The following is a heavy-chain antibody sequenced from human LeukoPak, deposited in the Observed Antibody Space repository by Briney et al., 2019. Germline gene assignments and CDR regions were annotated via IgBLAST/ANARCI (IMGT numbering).Heavy chain of an antibody. CDR1: GLTSSIFE. CDR2: INSDGSST. Sequence: GGSLRLSCIVSGLTSSIFEMNWVRQAPGKGLVWVSRINSDGSSTSYADSVKGRFTISRDNAKNTLYLQMNSLRAEDTAVYYCARDGYSSGPGADWGQGTLVTVSS. J-gene: IGHJ4*02. V-gene: IGHV3-74*01. D-gene: IGHD6-19*01. CDR3: ARDGYSSGPGAD.